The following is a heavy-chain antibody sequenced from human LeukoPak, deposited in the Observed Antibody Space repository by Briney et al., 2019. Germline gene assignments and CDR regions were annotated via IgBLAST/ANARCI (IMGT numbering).Heavy chain of an antibody. Sequence: GGSLRLSCAVSGFTFSSYWMHWVRQAPGKGLVWVSRINGDGSSTSYADSVKGRFTISRDNAKNTLYLQMNSLRAEDTAVYYCASPRYSYGVPTDYWGQGTLVTVSS. CDR2: INGDGSST. J-gene: IGHJ4*02. CDR1: GFTFSSYW. CDR3: ASPRYSYGVPTDY. V-gene: IGHV3-74*01. D-gene: IGHD5-24*01.